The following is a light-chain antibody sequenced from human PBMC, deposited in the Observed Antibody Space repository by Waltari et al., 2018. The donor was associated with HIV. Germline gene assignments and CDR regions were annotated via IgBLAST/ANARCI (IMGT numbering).Light chain of an antibody. CDR2: ETI. CDR1: SSDIGNYKL. J-gene: IGLJ2*01. CDR3: SSYGGSSKWL. V-gene: IGLV2-23*01. Sequence: QSALTQPASVSGSPGQSITISCTGTSSDIGNYKLVSWYQQHPGKAPKLIIYETIKRPSGVSDRISGSKSANTASLTISGLQADDEADYYCSSYGGSSKWLFGGGTKLTVL.